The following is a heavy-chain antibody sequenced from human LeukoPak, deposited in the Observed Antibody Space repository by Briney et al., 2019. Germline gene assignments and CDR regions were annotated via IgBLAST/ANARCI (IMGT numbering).Heavy chain of an antibody. CDR3: ARAVVVTAIIDY. D-gene: IGHD2-21*02. J-gene: IGHJ4*02. V-gene: IGHV4-31*03. CDR2: IYYSGST. CDR1: GGSISSGGYY. Sequence: SETLSLTGTVSGGSISSGGYYWSWIRQHPGKGLEWIGYIYYSGSTYYNPSLKSRVTISVDTSKNQFSLKLSSVTAADTAVYYCARAVVVTAIIDYWGQGTLVTVSS.